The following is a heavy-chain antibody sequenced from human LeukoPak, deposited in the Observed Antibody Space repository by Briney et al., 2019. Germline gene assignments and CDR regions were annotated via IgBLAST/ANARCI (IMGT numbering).Heavy chain of an antibody. CDR3: ARRLKIAAAAEFDY. CDR1: GYTFTSYY. D-gene: IGHD6-13*01. V-gene: IGHV1-46*01. CDR2: INPSGGST. Sequence: ASVKVSCKASGYTFTSYYMHWVRQAPGQGLEWMGIINPSGGSTSYAQKFQGRVTMTRDTSTSTAYLQWSSLKASDTAMYYCARRLKIAAAAEFDYWGQGTLVTVSS. J-gene: IGHJ4*02.